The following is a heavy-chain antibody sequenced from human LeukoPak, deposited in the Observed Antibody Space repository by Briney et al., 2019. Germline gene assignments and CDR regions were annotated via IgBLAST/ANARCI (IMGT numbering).Heavy chain of an antibody. J-gene: IGHJ4*02. D-gene: IGHD2-21*02. CDR1: GYTFTNYH. CDR2: INPDTGDK. V-gene: IGHV1-8*03. CDR3: ARTTSMTASGYDY. Sequence: ASVKVSCKASGYTFTNYHINWVRQASGQGLEWMTWINPDTGDKGYARKFQDRVTITTDTSISTAYMELSSLSSEDTAVYFCARTTSMTASGYDYWGQGTLVTDSS.